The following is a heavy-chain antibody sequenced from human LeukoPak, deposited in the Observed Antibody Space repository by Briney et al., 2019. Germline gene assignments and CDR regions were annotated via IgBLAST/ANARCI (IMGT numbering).Heavy chain of an antibody. Sequence: LPGGSLRLSCSASGFTFSSYGIHWVRQAPGKGLEYVSAISNNGGSTYYADSVKGRFTISRDNSKNTLYLQMSSLRAEDTAVYYCVKDGSPRGYTYGYHGPFEYWGQGTLVTVSS. CDR3: VKDGSPRGYTYGYHGPFEY. J-gene: IGHJ4*02. CDR2: ISNNGGST. V-gene: IGHV3-64D*09. D-gene: IGHD5-18*01. CDR1: GFTFSSYG.